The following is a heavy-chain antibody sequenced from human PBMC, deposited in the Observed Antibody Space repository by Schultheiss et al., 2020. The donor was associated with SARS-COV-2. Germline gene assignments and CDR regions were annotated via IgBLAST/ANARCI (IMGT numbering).Heavy chain of an antibody. V-gene: IGHV4-34*01. J-gene: IGHJ6*03. CDR2: IYYSGST. D-gene: IGHD1-7*01. CDR3: ARGDNWNYDGYYYYMDV. Sequence: SETLSLTCAVYGGSFSGYYWSWIRQPPGKGLEWIGSIYYSGSTYYNPSLKSRVTISVDTSKNQFSLKLSSVTAADTAVYYCARGDNWNYDGYYYYMDVWGKGTTVTVSS. CDR1: GGSFSGYY.